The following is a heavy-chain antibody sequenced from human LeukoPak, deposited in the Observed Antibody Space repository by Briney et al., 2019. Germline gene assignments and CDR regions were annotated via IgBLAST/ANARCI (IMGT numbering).Heavy chain of an antibody. CDR2: IRDDGNEK. J-gene: IGHJ4*02. CDR1: GFTFSSYG. D-gene: IGHD3-16*02. Sequence: PGGSLRLSCAASGFTFSSYGMHWVRQAPGKGLEWVSFIRDDGNEKYYTDSVKGRFTISRDNSKNTLYLQMNSLRPEDTAVYYWAKNLSPSRGGVIDYWGQGTRVTVSS. V-gene: IGHV3-30*02. CDR3: AKNLSPSRGGVIDY.